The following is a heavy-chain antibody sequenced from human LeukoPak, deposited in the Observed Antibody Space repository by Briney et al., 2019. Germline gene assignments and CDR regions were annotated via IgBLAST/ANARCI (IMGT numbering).Heavy chain of an antibody. V-gene: IGHV3-53*01. J-gene: IGHJ1*01. CDR2: IYSGGST. CDR1: GFTVNSNY. D-gene: IGHD2-8*01. Sequence: PGGSLRLSCAASGFTVNSNYMSCVRQAPGKGLEWVSVIYSGGSTYYADSVKGRFTISRDNSKNTLYLQMNSLRAEDTAVYYCASMYFSQYLQHWGQGTLVTVSS. CDR3: ASMYFSQYLQH.